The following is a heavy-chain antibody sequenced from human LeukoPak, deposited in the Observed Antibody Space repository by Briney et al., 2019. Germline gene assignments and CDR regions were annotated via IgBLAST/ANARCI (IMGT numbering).Heavy chain of an antibody. Sequence: GGSLRLSCAASGFTFSDFGMNWVRQAPGKGLEWVAFIKGDETEKHYVDSLKGRFTISRDNAENSLSLQMNSLTVEDTAVYFCARERFFYGWGIDVWGQGTTVIVSS. D-gene: IGHD2/OR15-2a*01. CDR1: GFTFSDFG. CDR2: IKGDETEK. V-gene: IGHV3-7*01. CDR3: ARERFFYGWGIDV. J-gene: IGHJ6*02.